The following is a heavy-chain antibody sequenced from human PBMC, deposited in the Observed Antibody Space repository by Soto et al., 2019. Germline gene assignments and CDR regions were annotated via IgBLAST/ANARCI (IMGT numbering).Heavy chain of an antibody. Sequence: SEALSLPCAVYVGSFSGYYWSWIRQPPGKGLEWIGEINHSGSTNYNPSLKSRVTISVDTSKNQFSLKLSSVTAADTAVYYCARGGQLGGWFDPWGQGTLVTVSS. V-gene: IGHV4-34*01. CDR1: VGSFSGYY. CDR2: INHSGST. J-gene: IGHJ5*02. CDR3: ARGGQLGGWFDP. D-gene: IGHD6-13*01.